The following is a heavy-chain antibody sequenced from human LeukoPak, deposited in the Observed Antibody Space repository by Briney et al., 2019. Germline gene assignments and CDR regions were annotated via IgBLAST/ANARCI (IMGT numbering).Heavy chain of an antibody. CDR3: ARSSSLLLQGYYSDY. J-gene: IGHJ4*02. CDR1: GGSISGGSYY. D-gene: IGHD3-22*01. V-gene: IGHV4-61*02. CDR2: IYTSGST. Sequence: SETLSLTCTVSGGSISGGSYYWSWHRQRPGKGLEWIGRIYTSGSTNYNPSLKSRVTISVDTSKNQFSLKLSSVTAADTAVYYCARSSSLLLQGYYSDYWGQGTLVTVSS.